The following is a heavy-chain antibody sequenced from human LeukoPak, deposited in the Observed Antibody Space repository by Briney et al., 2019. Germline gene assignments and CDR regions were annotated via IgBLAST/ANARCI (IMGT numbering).Heavy chain of an antibody. D-gene: IGHD2-15*01. CDR1: GLTFSDYY. V-gene: IGHV3-11*01. CDR2: ISSSGSTI. Sequence: GGSLRLSCAASGLTFSDYYMSWIRQAPGKGLEWVSYISSSGSTIYYADSVKGRFTISRDNAKNSLYLQMNSLRAEDTAVYYCARVVYRGYWSGGSCYRKFDYWGQGTLVTVSS. J-gene: IGHJ4*02. CDR3: ARVVYRGYWSGGSCYRKFDY.